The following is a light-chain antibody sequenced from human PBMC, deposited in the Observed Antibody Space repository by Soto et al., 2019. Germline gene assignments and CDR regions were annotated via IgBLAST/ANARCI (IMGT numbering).Light chain of an antibody. CDR2: AVS. CDR1: QSVSSN. Sequence: EIMMTQSPVTLSESPGERATLSCRASQSVSSNLAWYQQKPGQAPSLLIYAVSTRATGIPARFSGSGSGTEFTLTISSLQSEDFAVYYCQQYNKWPLTFGQGTKVEIK. V-gene: IGKV3-15*01. CDR3: QQYNKWPLT. J-gene: IGKJ1*01.